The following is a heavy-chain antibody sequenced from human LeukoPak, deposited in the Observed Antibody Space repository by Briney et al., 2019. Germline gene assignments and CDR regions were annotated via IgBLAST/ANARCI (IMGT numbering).Heavy chain of an antibody. CDR2: IYYIGST. CDR1: GFSISRYY. J-gene: IGHJ5*02. V-gene: IGHV4-59*01. Sequence: SETLTHTCTVSGFSISRYYWSWIRQPPGKGLEGIGYIYYIGSTNFNPSLKSRVTISVDSSKTRFSLTLSSVPAADTAVYYCARVVREMATIRFDPWGQGTLVTVSS. D-gene: IGHD5-24*01. CDR3: ARVVREMATIRFDP.